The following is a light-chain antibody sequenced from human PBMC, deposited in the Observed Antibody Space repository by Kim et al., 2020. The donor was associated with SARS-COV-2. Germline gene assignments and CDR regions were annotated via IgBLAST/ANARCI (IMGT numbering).Light chain of an antibody. Sequence: QAGLTQPPSVSKGLRQSATLTCTGNSKNVGNQGAAWLQQHQGHPPKLLSFRNNSRPSGISERLSASRSGNTASLTITGLQPEDEADYYCSAWDSSLSVWVFGGGTQLTVL. CDR3: SAWDSSLSVWV. J-gene: IGLJ3*02. CDR1: SKNVGNQG. CDR2: RNN. V-gene: IGLV10-54*01.